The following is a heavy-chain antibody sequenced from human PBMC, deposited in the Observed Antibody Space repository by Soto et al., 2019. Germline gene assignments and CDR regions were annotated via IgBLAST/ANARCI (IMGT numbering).Heavy chain of an antibody. CDR3: ARDVGYGLIDY. Sequence: GAFVKVSRKASGYTLYHHGISWGRQAPGQGLEWMGWISAYNGNTNYAQKLQGRVTMTTDTSTSTAYMELRSLRSDDTAVYYCARDVGYGLIDYWGQGTLVTVSS. J-gene: IGHJ4*02. D-gene: IGHD5-18*01. CDR1: GYTLYHHG. V-gene: IGHV1-18*01. CDR2: ISAYNGNT.